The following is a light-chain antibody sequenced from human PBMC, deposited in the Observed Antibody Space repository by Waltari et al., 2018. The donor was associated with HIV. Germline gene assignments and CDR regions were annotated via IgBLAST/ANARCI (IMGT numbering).Light chain of an antibody. CDR1: TSDVGGYNY. J-gene: IGLJ3*02. CDR3: TSYTSDSTWV. V-gene: IGLV2-14*03. Sequence: QSALTQPASVSGSPGQSITISCTGTTSDVGGYNYVSWYQQHPGKAPKLMIYDVTNRPSGVSSRFSGSKSGNTASLTISGFQAEDEADYYCTSYTSDSTWVFGGGTKLTVL. CDR2: DVT.